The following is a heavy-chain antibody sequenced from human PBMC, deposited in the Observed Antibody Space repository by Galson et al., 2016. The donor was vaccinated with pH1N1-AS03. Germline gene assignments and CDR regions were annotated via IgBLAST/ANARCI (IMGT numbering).Heavy chain of an antibody. CDR3: VKGGGYSHGFLEYYFDS. D-gene: IGHD3-3*01. J-gene: IGHJ4*02. CDR1: GFVFSTSA. V-gene: IGHV3-30*02. CDR2: IRYDESIK. Sequence: SLRLSCAASGFVFSTSAIHWARQSPGKGLEWVAFIRYDESIKNYGDSVKGRFSISRDNPTNTVYLEVNTLRPEDTAIYYCVKGGGYSHGFLEYYFDSWGQGTLVTVSS.